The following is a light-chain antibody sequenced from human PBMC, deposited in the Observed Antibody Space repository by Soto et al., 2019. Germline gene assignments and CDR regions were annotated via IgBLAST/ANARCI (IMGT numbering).Light chain of an antibody. CDR2: ATS. J-gene: IGKJ4*02. Sequence: DIPLTQSPSSLSASVGDRVTITCRASQIISSYLNWYQHKPGVAPKLLVYATSSLQSGVSSRFSGSGSGTEFTLTISSLQPEDFATYSCQQSYTLPLTFGGGTKVETK. V-gene: IGKV1-39*01. CDR1: QIISSY. CDR3: QQSYTLPLT.